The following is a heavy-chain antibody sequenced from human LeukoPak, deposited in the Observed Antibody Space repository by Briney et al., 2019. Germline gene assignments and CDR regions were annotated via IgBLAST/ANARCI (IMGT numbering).Heavy chain of an antibody. D-gene: IGHD5-18*01. CDR3: ASPPGEGYSYGPQPDYAFDI. V-gene: IGHV7-4-1*02. Sequence: GASVKVSCKASGYTFTSYAMNWVRQAPGQGLEWMGWINTNTGNPTYAQGFTGRFVFSLDTSVSTAYLQISSLKAEDTAVYYCASPPGEGYSYGPQPDYAFDIWGQGTMVTVSS. J-gene: IGHJ3*02. CDR1: GYTFTSYA. CDR2: INTNTGNP.